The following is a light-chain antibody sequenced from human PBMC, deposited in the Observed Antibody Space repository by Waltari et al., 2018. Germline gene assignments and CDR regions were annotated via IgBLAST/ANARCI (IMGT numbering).Light chain of an antibody. CDR2: DVS. CDR1: SSDVGAYNY. J-gene: IGLJ1*01. V-gene: IGLV2-11*01. CDR3: YSTDSSGLGV. Sequence: QSALTQPRSVSGSPGQSVIISCTGTSSDVGAYNYVSWYQQHPGKAPKLMIYDVSKRPSGVPDRFSGSKSGNTASLTISGLQAEDEADYYCYSTDSSGLGVFGTGTKVTVL.